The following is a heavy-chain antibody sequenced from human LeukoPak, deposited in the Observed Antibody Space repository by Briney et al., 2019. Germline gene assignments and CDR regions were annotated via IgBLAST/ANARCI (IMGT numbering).Heavy chain of an antibody. V-gene: IGHV4-34*01. J-gene: IGHJ5*02. D-gene: IGHD3-10*01. CDR3: ARLYKVPTNYLWFGTRGGFDP. CDR2: INHSGST. Sequence: SETLSLTCAVYGGSFSGYYWSWIRQPPGKGLEWLGEINHSGSTNYNPSLKSRVTISVDTSKNQFSLKLSSVTAADTAVYYCARLYKVPTNYLWFGTRGGFDPWGQGTLVTVSS. CDR1: GGSFSGYY.